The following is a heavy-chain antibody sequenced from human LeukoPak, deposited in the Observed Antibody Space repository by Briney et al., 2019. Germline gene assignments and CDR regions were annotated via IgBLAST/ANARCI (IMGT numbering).Heavy chain of an antibody. CDR3: VSLRGGIVVVPAAPREDYYFDY. Sequence: SVKVSCKASGGTFSSYAISWVRQAPGQGLEWMGGIIPIFGTANYAQKFQGRVTITADESTSTAYMELSSLRSEDTAVYYCVSLRGGIVVVPAAPREDYYFDYWGQGTLVTVSS. CDR2: IIPIFGTA. CDR1: GGTFSSYA. V-gene: IGHV1-69*13. J-gene: IGHJ4*02. D-gene: IGHD2-2*01.